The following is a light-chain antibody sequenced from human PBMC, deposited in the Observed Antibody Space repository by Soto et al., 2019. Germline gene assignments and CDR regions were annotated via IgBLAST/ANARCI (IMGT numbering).Light chain of an antibody. J-gene: IGKJ2*01. CDR3: QQYNNWPPYT. CDR2: GAS. V-gene: IGKV3-15*01. CDR1: QSVSSS. Sequence: EIVMTQSPGTLSVSPGERATLSCRASQSVSSSLAWYQQRPGQAPMLLIYGASTRDTGVPARFSGSGSATEFNFTLTSLQSEDFGVYYCQQYNNWPPYTFGQGTKLQIK.